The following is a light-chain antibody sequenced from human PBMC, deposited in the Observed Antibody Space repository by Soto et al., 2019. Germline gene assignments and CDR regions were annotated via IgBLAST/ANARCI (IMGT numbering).Light chain of an antibody. J-gene: IGKJ1*01. V-gene: IGKV3-20*01. CDR1: QSVRSSF. CDR3: QQYGISPRT. Sequence: EIVLTQSPGTLSLSPGERATLSCRASQSVRSSFLAWYQQRPGQAPRLLIYDASTRATGIPDRFSGSESGTDFTLTISRLEPEDFAVYYCQQYGISPRTFGQGTKVEIK. CDR2: DAS.